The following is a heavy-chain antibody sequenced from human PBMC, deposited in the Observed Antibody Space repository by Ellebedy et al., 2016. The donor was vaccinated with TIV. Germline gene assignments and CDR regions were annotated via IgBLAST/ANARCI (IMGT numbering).Heavy chain of an antibody. D-gene: IGHD5-24*01. J-gene: IGHJ4*02. CDR2: IYHSGST. CDR3: ARGRGASVLRWLQLGAKDRQKYYFDY. Sequence: GSLRLSXAVSGGSISSSNWWSWVRQPPGKGLEWIGEIYHSGSTNYNPSLKSRVTISVDKSKNQFSLKLSSVTAADTAVYYCARGRGASVLRWLQLGAKDRQKYYFDYWGQGTLVTVSS. CDR1: GGSISSSNW. V-gene: IGHV4-4*02.